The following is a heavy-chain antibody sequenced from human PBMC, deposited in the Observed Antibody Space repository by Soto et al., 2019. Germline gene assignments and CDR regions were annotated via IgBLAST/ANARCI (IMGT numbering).Heavy chain of an antibody. CDR1: GYTFAGYY. CDR3: AYSGAAGAFFDS. Sequence: QVQLVQSGAEVKKPGASVKVSCEASGYTFAGYYFHWVRQAPGQGLEWMGWINAYSGDTNFAQKFQDRVRMTRGTSISTAYMELSSLASDDTAVYYCAYSGAAGAFFDSWGQGTLVTVSS. V-gene: IGHV1-2*02. CDR2: INAYSGDT. J-gene: IGHJ4*02. D-gene: IGHD2-21*01.